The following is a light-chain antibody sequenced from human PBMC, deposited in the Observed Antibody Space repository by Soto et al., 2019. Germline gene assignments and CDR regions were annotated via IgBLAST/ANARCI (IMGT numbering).Light chain of an antibody. Sequence: DIVMTQTPLSSPVTLGQPASISCRSSQSLVHSNGNTYLYWLQQRPGQPPRLLIYEISNRFPGVPDRFSGSGAGTDFTLKISRVEAEDVGVYYCMQATQFPYTFGQGTNLEIK. CDR1: QSLVHSNGNTY. V-gene: IGKV2-24*01. CDR3: MQATQFPYT. J-gene: IGKJ2*01. CDR2: EIS.